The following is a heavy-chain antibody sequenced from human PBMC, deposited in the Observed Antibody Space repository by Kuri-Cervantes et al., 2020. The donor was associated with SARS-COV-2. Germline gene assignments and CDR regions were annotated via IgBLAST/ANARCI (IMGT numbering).Heavy chain of an antibody. J-gene: IGHJ5*02. Sequence: GSLRLSCAVYGGSFSGYYWSWIRQPPGKGLEWIGSIYYSGSTYYNPSLKSRVTISVDTSKNQFSLKLSSVTAEDTAMYYCARDRGPEAMYWFDPWGQGTLVTVSS. CDR1: GGSFSGYY. D-gene: IGHD2-2*01. CDR2: IYYSGST. CDR3: ARDRGPEAMYWFDP. V-gene: IGHV4-34*01.